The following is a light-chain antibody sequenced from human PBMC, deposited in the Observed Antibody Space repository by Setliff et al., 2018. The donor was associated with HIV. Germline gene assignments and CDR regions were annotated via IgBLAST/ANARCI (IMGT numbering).Light chain of an antibody. CDR3: SSYGDSPYV. J-gene: IGLJ1*01. CDR2: EVN. CDR1: SSDVGSCDC. Sequence: QSALTQPASVSGSPGQSITISCTGTSSDVGSCDCVSWYQQFPGTAPKLLLYEVNYRPSGVPARFSGSKSGNTASLTISGLQAEDEADYYCSSYGDSPYVFGTGTKVTVL. V-gene: IGLV2-18*02.